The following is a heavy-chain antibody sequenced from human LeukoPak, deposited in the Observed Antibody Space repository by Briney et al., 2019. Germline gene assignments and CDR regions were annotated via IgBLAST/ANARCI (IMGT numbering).Heavy chain of an antibody. Sequence: GASVKVSCKVSGYTLTELSMHWVRQAPGQGLEWMGWINPNSGGTNYAQKFQGRVTMTRDTSISTAYMELSRLRSDDTAVYYCYSGSYYVGVRPMDVWGQGTTVTVSS. CDR1: GYTLTELS. CDR3: YSGSYYVGVRPMDV. J-gene: IGHJ6*02. V-gene: IGHV1-2*02. D-gene: IGHD1-26*01. CDR2: INPNSGGT.